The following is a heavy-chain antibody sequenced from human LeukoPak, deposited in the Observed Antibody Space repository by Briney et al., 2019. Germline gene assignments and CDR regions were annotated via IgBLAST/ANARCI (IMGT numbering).Heavy chain of an antibody. CDR3: ARGGSGYPLDY. D-gene: IGHD3-22*01. J-gene: IGHJ4*02. Sequence: PSETLSLTCAVSSGPISSYYWSWIRQPPGKGLEWIGYIYYTGVTNYSPSLKRRLTISLDTAMKQFSLNLRSVTAADTAMYYCARGGSGYPLDYWGQGTLVTVSS. CDR2: IYYTGVT. V-gene: IGHV4-59*01. CDR1: SGPISSYY.